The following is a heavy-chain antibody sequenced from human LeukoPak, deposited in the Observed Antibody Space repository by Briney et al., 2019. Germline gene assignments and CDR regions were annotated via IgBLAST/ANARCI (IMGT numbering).Heavy chain of an antibody. J-gene: IGHJ1*01. CDR1: GYSFTSYW. CDR3: ARSDSSGGARGIQY. V-gene: IGHV5-51*01. D-gene: IGHD3-22*01. Sequence: ESLKISCKGSGYSFTSYWIGWVRQMPGKGLQCLGTIYPGDSDTRYSPSFQGQVTISVDKSVSTAYLQWSSLKASDTAMYYCARSDSSGGARGIQYWGQGTPVTVSS. CDR2: IYPGDSDT.